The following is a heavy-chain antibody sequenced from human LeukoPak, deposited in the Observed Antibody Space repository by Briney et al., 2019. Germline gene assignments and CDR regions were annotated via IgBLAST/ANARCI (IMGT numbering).Heavy chain of an antibody. D-gene: IGHD5-18*01. CDR1: GGSISSYY. V-gene: IGHV4-4*07. CDR2: IYTSGST. Sequence: SETLSLTCTVSGGSISSYYWSWIRQPAGKGLEWIGRIYTSGSTNYNPSLKSRVTMSVDTSKNQFSLKLSSVTAADTAVYYCASALRVDTAMVMNYWGQGTPVTVSS. CDR3: ASALRVDTAMVMNY. J-gene: IGHJ4*02.